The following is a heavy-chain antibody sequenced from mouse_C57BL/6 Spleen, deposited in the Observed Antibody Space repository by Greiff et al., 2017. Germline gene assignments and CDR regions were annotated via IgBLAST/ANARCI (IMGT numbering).Heavy chain of an antibody. Sequence: EVHLVESGGGLVKPGGSLKLSCAASGFTFSDYGMHWVRQAPEKGLEWVAYISSGSSTIYYADTVKGRFTISRDNAKNTLFLQMTSLRSEDTAMYYCARNDYGSSYVAMDYWGQGTSVTVSS. CDR3: ARNDYGSSYVAMDY. CDR2: ISSGSSTI. V-gene: IGHV5-17*01. CDR1: GFTFSDYG. J-gene: IGHJ4*01. D-gene: IGHD1-1*01.